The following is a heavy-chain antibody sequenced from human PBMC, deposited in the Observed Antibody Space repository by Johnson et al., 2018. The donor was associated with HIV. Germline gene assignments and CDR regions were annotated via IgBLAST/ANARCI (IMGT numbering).Heavy chain of an antibody. CDR1: GFTFSSYA. CDR3: AKGRIVVAGFDAFDI. CDR2: ISYDGSNK. Sequence: QVQLVESGGGVVQPGRSLRLSCAASGFTFSSYAIHWVRQAPGKGLEWVAVISYDGSNKYYADSVKGRFTISRDNSKNTLYLQMNSLRAEDTAVYYCAKGRIVVAGFDAFDIWGQGTMVTVSS. J-gene: IGHJ3*02. V-gene: IGHV3-30*18. D-gene: IGHD2-2*01.